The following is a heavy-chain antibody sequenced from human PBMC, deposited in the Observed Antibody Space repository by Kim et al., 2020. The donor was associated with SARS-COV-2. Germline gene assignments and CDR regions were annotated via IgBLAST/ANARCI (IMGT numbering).Heavy chain of an antibody. V-gene: IGHV3-23*01. CDR3: VKACGSDPLDYCGGDCYIDY. Sequence: GGSLRLSCEASGFTFSSYAMSWVRRAPGKGLEWVSAISGSGGNTYYADSVKGRFTISRDNSKNTLYLQMKSLRAVDTAVYYCVKACGSDPLDYCGGDCYIDYWGQGILVTVSS. CDR1: GFTFSSYA. CDR2: ISGSGGNT. D-gene: IGHD2-21*02. J-gene: IGHJ4*02.